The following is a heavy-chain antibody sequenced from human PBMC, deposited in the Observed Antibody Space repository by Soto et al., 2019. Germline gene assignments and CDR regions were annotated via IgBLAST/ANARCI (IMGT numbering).Heavy chain of an antibody. CDR1: GIMSSGYG. D-gene: IGHD6-25*01. Sequence: QEQVVQSGPAMKEPGSSVKVSCRASGIMSSGYGFSWVRQAPGQGLEWVGMINPILDSSHYTQNLQGRVSLSVDKSRDTAYLEVTSLRLEDTAIYFCATMKRARLDSWGRGTMVTVSS. CDR3: ATMKRARLDS. CDR2: INPILDSS. J-gene: IGHJ4*02. V-gene: IGHV1-69*09.